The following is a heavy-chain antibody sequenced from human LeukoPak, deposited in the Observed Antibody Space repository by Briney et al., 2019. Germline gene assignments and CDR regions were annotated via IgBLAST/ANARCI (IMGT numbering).Heavy chain of an antibody. CDR1: GYTFTSYA. D-gene: IGHD3-10*01. J-gene: IGHJ6*03. Sequence: ASVKVSCKASGYTFTSYAMNWVRQAPGQGLEWMGWINAGNGNTKYSQEFQGRVTITRDTSASTAYMELSSLRSEDMAVYYCARDPHYGSGSPSRWEYYMDVWGKGTTVTVSS. V-gene: IGHV1-3*03. CDR2: INAGNGNT. CDR3: ARDPHYGSGSPSRWEYYMDV.